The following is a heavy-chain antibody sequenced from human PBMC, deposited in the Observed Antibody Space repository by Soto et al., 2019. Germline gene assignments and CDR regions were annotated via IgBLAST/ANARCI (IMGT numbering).Heavy chain of an antibody. D-gene: IGHD6-13*01. Sequence: QVQLVQSGAEVKKPGASVKVSCKASGYTFTSYGISWVRQAPGQGLEWMGWISAYNGNKKYAQKLQGRVSMTTDTSTSTAYMELRSLRSDATAVYYWASDPGQQLFDYWGQGTLVTVSS. V-gene: IGHV1-18*01. CDR2: ISAYNGNK. CDR3: ASDPGQQLFDY. CDR1: GYTFTSYG. J-gene: IGHJ4*02.